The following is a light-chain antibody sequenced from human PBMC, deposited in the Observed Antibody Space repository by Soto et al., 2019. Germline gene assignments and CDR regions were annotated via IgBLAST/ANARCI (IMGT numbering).Light chain of an antibody. CDR1: QSVSNS. Sequence: EIVLTQSPATLSLSPGERVTLSCRASQSVSNSLAWYQQKPGQPPRLLIYDASNRATGIPARFSGSGSGTDFTLTISSLEPEDFAVYYCQQRFNWQVTFGQGTRLEI. J-gene: IGKJ5*01. CDR3: QQRFNWQVT. CDR2: DAS. V-gene: IGKV3-11*01.